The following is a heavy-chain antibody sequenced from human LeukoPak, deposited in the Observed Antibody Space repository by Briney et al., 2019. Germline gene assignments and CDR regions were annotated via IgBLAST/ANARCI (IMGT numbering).Heavy chain of an antibody. J-gene: IGHJ4*02. Sequence: GALRLSCAASGFTFSTYAMTWVRQAPGKGLEWVSVISGSGDSTFYANSVKGRFTVSRDNSKNTLYLQMNSLRAEDTAVYYCASVCLVVVPAAMHGGDYWGQGTLVTVSS. CDR1: GFTFSTYA. D-gene: IGHD2-2*01. V-gene: IGHV3-23*01. CDR2: ISGSGDST. CDR3: ASVCLVVVPAAMHGGDY.